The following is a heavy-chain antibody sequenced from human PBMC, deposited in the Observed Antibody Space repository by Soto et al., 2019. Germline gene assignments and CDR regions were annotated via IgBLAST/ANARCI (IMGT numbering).Heavy chain of an antibody. CDR1: GGSISSYY. CDR3: ARRRGYSYGFDY. CDR2: IYYSGST. D-gene: IGHD5-18*01. Sequence: TVSGGSISSYYWSWIRQPPGKGLEWIGYIYYSGSTNYNPSLKSRVTISVDTSKNQFSLKLSSVTAADTAVYYCARRRGYSYGFDYWGQGTLVTVSS. J-gene: IGHJ4*02. V-gene: IGHV4-59*01.